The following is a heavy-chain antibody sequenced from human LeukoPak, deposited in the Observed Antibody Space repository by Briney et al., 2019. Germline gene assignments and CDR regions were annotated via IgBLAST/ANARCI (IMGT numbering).Heavy chain of an antibody. J-gene: IGHJ2*01. CDR1: GGSISTYY. CDR2: VYNSGTT. D-gene: IGHD3-22*01. Sequence: SETLSLTCTVSGGSISTYYWSWIRQPPGKGLEWIGYVYNSGTTNYNPSLKSRVTISVDTSKDHFSLRLSSVTAADTAVYYCARAPHSYDSGTYSVQQYFDLWGRGTLVTVSS. V-gene: IGHV4-59*01. CDR3: ARAPHSYDSGTYSVQQYFDL.